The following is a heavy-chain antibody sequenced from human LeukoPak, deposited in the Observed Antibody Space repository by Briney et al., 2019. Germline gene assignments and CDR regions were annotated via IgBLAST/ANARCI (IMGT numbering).Heavy chain of an antibody. CDR1: GGSFSGYY. CDR3: ARGQLYWFDP. J-gene: IGHJ5*02. CDR2: INHSGST. Sequence: PSETLSLTCAVYGGSFSGYYWSWIRQPPGNGLEWIGEINHSGSTNYNPSLKSRVTISVDTSKNQFSLKLSSVTAADTAVYYCARGQLYWFDPWGQGTLVTVSS. V-gene: IGHV4-34*01. D-gene: IGHD2-15*01.